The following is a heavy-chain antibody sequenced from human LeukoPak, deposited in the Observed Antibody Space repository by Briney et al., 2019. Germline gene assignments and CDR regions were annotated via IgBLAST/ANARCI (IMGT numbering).Heavy chain of an antibody. D-gene: IGHD7-27*01. CDR3: AREGGGESAFDI. Sequence: PSETLSLTCTVSGGSISSYYWSWIRQPPGKGLEWIGYIYYSGSTNYNPSLKSRVTISVDTSKNQFSLKLSSVTAADTAVYYCAREGGGESAFDIWGQGTMVTVSS. J-gene: IGHJ3*02. V-gene: IGHV4-59*01. CDR2: IYYSGST. CDR1: GGSISSYY.